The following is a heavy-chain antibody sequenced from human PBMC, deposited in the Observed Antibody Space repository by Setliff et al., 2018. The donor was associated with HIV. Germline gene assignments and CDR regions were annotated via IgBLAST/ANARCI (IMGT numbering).Heavy chain of an antibody. CDR1: GYTFTNYD. CDR2: MSPKSGNT. CDR3: ARSRPQISIFGLVQDY. J-gene: IGHJ4*02. D-gene: IGHD3-3*01. Sequence: ASVKVSCKASGYTFTNYDINWVRQATGQGLEWMGWMSPKSGNTGYAQKFQGRVTMTRNTSISTVYMELSGLRSEDTAVYYCARSRPQISIFGLVQDYWGQGTLVTVSS. V-gene: IGHV1-8*02.